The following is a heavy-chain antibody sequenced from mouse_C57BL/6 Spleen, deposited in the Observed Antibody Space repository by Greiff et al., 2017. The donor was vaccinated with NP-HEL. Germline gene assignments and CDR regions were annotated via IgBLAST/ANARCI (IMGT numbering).Heavy chain of an antibody. CDR1: GYTFTSYG. D-gene: IGHD3-1*01. V-gene: IGHV1-81*01. CDR2: IYPRSGNT. Sequence: VQVVESGAELARPGASVKLSCKASGYTFTSYGISWVKQRTGQGLEWIGEIYPRSGNTYYNEKFKGKATLTADKSSSTAYMELRSLTSEDSAVYFCASSGGGYFDYWGQGTTLTVSS. J-gene: IGHJ2*01. CDR3: ASSGGGYFDY.